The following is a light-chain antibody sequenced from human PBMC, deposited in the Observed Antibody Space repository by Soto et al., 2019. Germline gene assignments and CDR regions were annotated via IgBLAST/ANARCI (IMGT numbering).Light chain of an antibody. J-gene: IGLJ2*01. Sequence: QSVLTQPASVSGSPGQSITISCTESSSDVAGYDSFSWYQQYPGKAPKLLIYEVSHRPSGVSSRFSASKSGNTASLTISGLQSEDEADYYCSTYTTSSTVVFGGGTKVTVL. CDR1: SSDVAGYDS. CDR2: EVS. CDR3: STYTTSSTVV. V-gene: IGLV2-14*01.